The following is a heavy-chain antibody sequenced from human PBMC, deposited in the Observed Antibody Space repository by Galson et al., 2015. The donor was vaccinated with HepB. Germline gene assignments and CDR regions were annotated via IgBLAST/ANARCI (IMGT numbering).Heavy chain of an antibody. CDR1: GGSLSGYY. CDR3: ARVATSRGTGAFDI. Sequence: SETLSLTCAVYGGSLSGYYWSWIRQSPGRGLEWIGEIDNRNRANYNPALTSRVSMSEDTSKNQLSLKLTSVTAADTAVYYCARVATSRGTGAFDIWGQGTMVTVSS. D-gene: IGHD2-8*02. V-gene: IGHV4-34*01. CDR2: IDNRNRA. J-gene: IGHJ3*02.